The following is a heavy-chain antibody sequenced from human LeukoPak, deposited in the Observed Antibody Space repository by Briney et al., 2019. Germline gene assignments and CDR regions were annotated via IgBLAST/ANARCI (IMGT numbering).Heavy chain of an antibody. Sequence: GGSLRLSCAASGFTFSSYAMHWVRQAPGKGLEWVAVISYDGSNKYYADSVKGRFTISRDNSKNTLYLQMNSLRAEDTAVYYCASTPQSYDFWSGYYLYGMDVWGQGTTVTVSS. J-gene: IGHJ6*02. CDR1: GFTFSSYA. V-gene: IGHV3-30-3*01. CDR2: ISYDGSNK. CDR3: ASTPQSYDFWSGYYLYGMDV. D-gene: IGHD3-3*01.